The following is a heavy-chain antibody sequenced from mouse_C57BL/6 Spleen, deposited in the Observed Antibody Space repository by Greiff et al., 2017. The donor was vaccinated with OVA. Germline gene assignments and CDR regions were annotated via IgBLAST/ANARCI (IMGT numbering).Heavy chain of an antibody. CDR1: GYTFTSYW. D-gene: IGHD2-2*01. J-gene: IGHJ3*01. V-gene: IGHV1-64*01. CDR2: IHPNSGST. CDR3: ARSDGYDGWVAY. Sequence: QVQLQQPGAELVKPGASVKLSCKASGYTFTSYWMHWVKQRPGQGLEWIGMIHPNSGSTNYNEKFKSKATLTVDKSSSTAYMQLSRLTSEDSAVYYCARSDGYDGWVAYWGQGTLVTVSA.